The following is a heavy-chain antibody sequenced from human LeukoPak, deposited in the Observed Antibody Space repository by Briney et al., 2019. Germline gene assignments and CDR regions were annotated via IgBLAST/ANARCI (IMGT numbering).Heavy chain of an antibody. D-gene: IGHD2-15*01. V-gene: IGHV3-21*01. CDR2: ISSSSSYI. CDR1: EFTFSSYS. Sequence: GGPLRLSCAASEFTFSSYSMNWVRQAPGKGLEWVSSISSSSSYIYYADSVKGRFTISRDNAKNSLYLQMNSLRAEDTAVYYCARGHPCSGGSCYFDYWGQGTLVTVSS. J-gene: IGHJ4*02. CDR3: ARGHPCSGGSCYFDY.